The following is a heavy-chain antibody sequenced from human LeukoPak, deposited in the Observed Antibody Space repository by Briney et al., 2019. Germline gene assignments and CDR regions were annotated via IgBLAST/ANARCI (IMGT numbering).Heavy chain of an antibody. J-gene: IGHJ4*02. V-gene: IGHV3-48*01. D-gene: IGHD3-10*01. CDR2: ISSSSSTI. Sequence: GGSLRLSCAASGFTFSSYSMNWVRQAPGKGLEWVSYISSSSSTIYYADSVKGRFTISRDNSKNAVYLQMNSLRAEDTAVYYCAKDRDESDYWGQGTLVTVSS. CDR3: AKDRDESDY. CDR1: GFTFSSYS.